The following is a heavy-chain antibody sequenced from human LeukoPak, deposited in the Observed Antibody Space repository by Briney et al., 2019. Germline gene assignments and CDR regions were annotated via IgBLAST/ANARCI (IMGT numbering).Heavy chain of an antibody. Sequence: SVKVSCKASGGTFSSYAISWVRQAPGQGPEWMGGIIPIFGTANYAQKFQGRVTITADESTSTAYMELSSLRSEDTAVYYCAREGYCSGGSCYSRWFDPWGQGTLVTVSS. D-gene: IGHD2-15*01. CDR3: AREGYCSGGSCYSRWFDP. CDR1: GGTFSSYA. CDR2: IIPIFGTA. V-gene: IGHV1-69*13. J-gene: IGHJ5*02.